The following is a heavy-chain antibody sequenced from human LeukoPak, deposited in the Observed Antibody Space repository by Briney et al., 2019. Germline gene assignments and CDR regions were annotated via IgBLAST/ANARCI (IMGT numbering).Heavy chain of an antibody. D-gene: IGHD1-26*01. CDR1: GGSISSSSYY. CDR3: ARYIVSYPHDAFDI. Sequence: SETLSLTCTVSGGSISSSSYYWGWIRQPPGKGLEWIGYIYYSGSTSYNPSLKSRVTISVDTSKKQFSLKLSSVTAADTAFHYCARYIVSYPHDAFDIWGQGTMVTVSS. J-gene: IGHJ3*02. CDR2: IYYSGST. V-gene: IGHV4-61*05.